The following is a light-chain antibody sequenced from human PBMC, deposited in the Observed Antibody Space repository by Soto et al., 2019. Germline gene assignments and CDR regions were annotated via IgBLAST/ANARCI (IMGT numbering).Light chain of an antibody. Sequence: QSALTQPASVSGYPGQSITISCTGTSSDVGGYNYVSWYQQHPGKAPKLLIYDVYNRPSGVSNRFSGSKSRNTASLTISGLQSEYEADYYCTSYTSNDIGVFGGGTKVTVL. CDR1: SSDVGGYNY. CDR3: TSYTSNDIGV. V-gene: IGLV2-14*01. J-gene: IGLJ3*02. CDR2: DVY.